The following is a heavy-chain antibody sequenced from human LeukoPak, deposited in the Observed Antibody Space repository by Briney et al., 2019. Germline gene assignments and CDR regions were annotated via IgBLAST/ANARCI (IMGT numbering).Heavy chain of an antibody. CDR3: ARGGTIFGVVIIPPDY. J-gene: IGHJ4*02. Sequence: ASVKVSCKASGYTFTSYYMHWVRQAPGQGLEWMGIINPSGGSTSYARKFQGRDTMTRDTSTSTVYMELSSLRSEDTAVYYCARGGTIFGVVIIPPDYWGQGTLVTVSS. V-gene: IGHV1-46*01. CDR2: INPSGGST. CDR1: GYTFTSYY. D-gene: IGHD3-3*01.